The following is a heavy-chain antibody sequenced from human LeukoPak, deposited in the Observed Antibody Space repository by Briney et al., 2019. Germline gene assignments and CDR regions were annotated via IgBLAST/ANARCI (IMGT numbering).Heavy chain of an antibody. CDR3: ARDKTGYSYGYFDY. V-gene: IGHV3-7*01. CDR1: GFTFSSYW. J-gene: IGHJ4*02. CDR2: IKQDGSEK. Sequence: GGSLRLSCAASGFTFSSYWMSWVRQAPGKGLEWVANIKQDGSEKYYVDSVKGRFTISRDNAKNSLYLQMNSLRAEDTAVCYCARDKTGYSYGYFDYWGQGTLVTVSS. D-gene: IGHD5-18*01.